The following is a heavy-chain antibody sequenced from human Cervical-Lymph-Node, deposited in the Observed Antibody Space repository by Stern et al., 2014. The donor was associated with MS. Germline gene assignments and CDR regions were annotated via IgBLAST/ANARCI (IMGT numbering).Heavy chain of an antibody. V-gene: IGHV5-51*01. CDR1: GYTFTSYW. CDR2: IFPGGSYI. Sequence: EVQLLQSGPEVKRPGESPKISCQASGYTFTSYWIGWVRQMPGKGLEGIAIIFPGGSYIRYSPSFQGQVPIPADKSSSTAYLQWNNLKASDTAIYYCARQRYFDYWGQGTLVTVSS. CDR3: ARQRYFDY. J-gene: IGHJ4*02.